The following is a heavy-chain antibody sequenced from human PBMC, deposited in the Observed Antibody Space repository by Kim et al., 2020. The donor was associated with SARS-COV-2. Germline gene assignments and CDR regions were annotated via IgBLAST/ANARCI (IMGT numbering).Heavy chain of an antibody. CDR1: GFAFDYIW. CDR2: IRAREAGGAI. CDR3: ATLHVARSTRFPYENGFDV. J-gene: IGHJ6*02. D-gene: IGHD5-12*01. V-gene: IGHV3-15*01. Sequence: GGSLRLSCTASGFAFDYIWMNWVRQSPGRGLEWVGRIRAREAGGAIEYSAPLRGRFTISRVDSTRILYLQMDSLKTEDSGVYYCATLHVARSTRFPYENGFDVWGPGTTVTVSS.